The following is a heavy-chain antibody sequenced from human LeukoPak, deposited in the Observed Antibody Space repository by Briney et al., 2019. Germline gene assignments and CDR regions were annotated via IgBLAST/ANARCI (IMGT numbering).Heavy chain of an antibody. V-gene: IGHV1-3*01. CDR3: ARDRWQQLVDY. D-gene: IGHD6-13*01. J-gene: IGHJ4*02. CDR2: INAGNGNT. CDR1: GYTFTGYY. Sequence: GASVKVSCKASGYTFTGYYMHWVRQAPGQGLEWMGWINAGNGNTKYSQKFQGRVTITRDTSASTAYMELSSLRSEDTAVYYCARDRWQQLVDYWGQGTLVTVSS.